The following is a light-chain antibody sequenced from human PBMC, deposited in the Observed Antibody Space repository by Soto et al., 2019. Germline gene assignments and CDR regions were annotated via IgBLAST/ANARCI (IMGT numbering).Light chain of an antibody. Sequence: QSALTQSRSVSGSPGQSVTISCTGTSSDVGDYNYVSWYQQHPGKAPKLMIYDVSKRPSGVPDRFSGSKSGNTASLTISGLQADDEADYYCCSYAGSYIEVFGGGTKLTVL. CDR1: SSDVGDYNY. V-gene: IGLV2-11*01. CDR3: CSYAGSYIEV. CDR2: DVS. J-gene: IGLJ2*01.